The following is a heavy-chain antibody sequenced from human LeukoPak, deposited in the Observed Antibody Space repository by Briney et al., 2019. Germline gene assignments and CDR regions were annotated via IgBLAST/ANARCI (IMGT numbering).Heavy chain of an antibody. CDR1: GDSISRYY. CDR2: IYTSGST. Sequence: SETLSLTCTVSGDSISRYYWSWIRQPAGKGLEWIGRIYTSGSTNYNPSLKSRVTMSLDMSKNQFSLKLNSVTAADTAVYYCARDLVTFDYWGQGALVIVSS. CDR3: ARDLVTFDY. J-gene: IGHJ4*02. V-gene: IGHV4-4*07. D-gene: IGHD4-23*01.